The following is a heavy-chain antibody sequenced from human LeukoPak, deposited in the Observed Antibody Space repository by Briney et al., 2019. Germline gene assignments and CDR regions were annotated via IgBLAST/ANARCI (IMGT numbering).Heavy chain of an antibody. D-gene: IGHD1-1*01. V-gene: IGHV1-8*01. Sequence: ASVKVSCKASGNTFTSYDINWVRQATGQGLEWMGWMNPNSGNTGYAQKFQGRVTMTRNTSISTAYMELSSLRSEDTAVYYCARDLRGKLELKYWGQGTLVTVSS. CDR3: ARDLRGKLELKY. CDR2: MNPNSGNT. J-gene: IGHJ4*02. CDR1: GNTFTSYD.